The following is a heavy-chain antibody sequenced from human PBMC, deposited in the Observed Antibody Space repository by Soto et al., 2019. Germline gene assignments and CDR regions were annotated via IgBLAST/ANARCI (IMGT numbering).Heavy chain of an antibody. V-gene: IGHV4-61*01. CDR2: GYYSGRT. CDR1: GGSVRSSSYY. CDR3: ARDPAYGSYFDY. D-gene: IGHD3-10*01. J-gene: IGHJ4*02. Sequence: RSLTCTVSGGSVRSSSYYWTWIRQPPGKGLEWIGYGYYSGRTNYNPSLKSRVTISVDTSKNQFSLKLSSVTAADTAVYYCARDPAYGSYFDYWGQGTLVTVSS.